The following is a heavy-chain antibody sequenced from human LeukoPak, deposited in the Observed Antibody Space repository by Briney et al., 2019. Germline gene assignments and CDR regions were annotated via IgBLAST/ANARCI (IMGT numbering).Heavy chain of an antibody. CDR3: AKDGYKAAGYFDL. D-gene: IGHD6-13*01. J-gene: IGHJ2*01. CDR1: GFTFSNYA. Sequence: GGSLRLSCAASGFTFSNYAMHWVRQVPGKGLEWLSLISGNGDNTDYAESVKGRFTVSRDNSRNSLYLQMSGQRVEDTALFYCAKDGYKAAGYFDLWGRGTLVTVSS. V-gene: IGHV3-43*02. CDR2: ISGNGDNT.